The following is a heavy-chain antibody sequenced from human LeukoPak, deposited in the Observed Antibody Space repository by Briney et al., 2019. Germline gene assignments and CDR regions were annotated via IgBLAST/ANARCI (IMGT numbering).Heavy chain of an antibody. CDR1: GGTFSSNT. CDR2: IIPILGIA. V-gene: IGHV1-69*02. CDR3: ALTTVVTRIDC. Sequence: SVKVSCKASGGTFSSNTISGVRQAPGQGLEWMGRIIPILGIANYAQKFHGRVTINADKSTNTAYMELSSLRSEDTAVYYCALTTVVTRIDCWGEGTLVTVSS. D-gene: IGHD4-23*01. J-gene: IGHJ4*02.